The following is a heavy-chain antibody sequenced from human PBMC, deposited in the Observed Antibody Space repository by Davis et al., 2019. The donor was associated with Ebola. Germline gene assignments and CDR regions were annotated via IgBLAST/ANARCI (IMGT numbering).Heavy chain of an antibody. D-gene: IGHD6-13*01. CDR1: GISFSNYG. Sequence: GESLKISCAASGISFSNYGMFWVRQAPGKVMEWVAVISPDGSDKNYADSGKGRFTISRDNSKNTLYLQMNSLRAEDTAVYYCAKTAAAGTYWGQGTLVTVSS. J-gene: IGHJ4*02. CDR3: AKTAAAGTY. V-gene: IGHV3-30*18. CDR2: ISPDGSDK.